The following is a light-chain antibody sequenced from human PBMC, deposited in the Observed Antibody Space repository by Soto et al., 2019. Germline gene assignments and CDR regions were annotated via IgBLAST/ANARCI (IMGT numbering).Light chain of an antibody. CDR3: AAWDDSLNGHVA. V-gene: IGLV1-47*01. CDR1: SSNIGNNY. J-gene: IGLJ2*01. CDR2: TN. Sequence: QSVLTQPPSASGTPGQRVTISCSGSSSNIGNNYVYWYQELPGTAPKLLIYTNQRPSGVPDRFSGSKSGTSASLAISGLRSDDEADYYCAAWDDSLNGHVAFGGGTKVTVL.